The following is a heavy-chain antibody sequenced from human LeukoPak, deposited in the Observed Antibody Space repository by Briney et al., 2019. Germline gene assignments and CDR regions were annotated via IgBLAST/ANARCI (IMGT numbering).Heavy chain of an antibody. CDR2: INPNSGGT. J-gene: IGHJ1*01. Sequence: GASVKVSCKASGYTFTGYYVHWVRQAPGQGLEWMGWINPNSGGTNYAQKFQGRVTMTRDTSISTAYMELSRLRPDDTAVYYCARDTVGATSEYFQHWGQGTLVTVSS. CDR1: GYTFTGYY. CDR3: ARDTVGATSEYFQH. D-gene: IGHD1-26*01. V-gene: IGHV1-2*02.